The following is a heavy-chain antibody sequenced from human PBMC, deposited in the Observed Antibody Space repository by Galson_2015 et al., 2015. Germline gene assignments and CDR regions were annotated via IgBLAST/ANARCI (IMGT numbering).Heavy chain of an antibody. Sequence: SLRLSCAASGFTFSEHYMSWIRQAPGKGLEWVSYISFSGSTIYYADSVKGRFTISRDNAKNSLYLQMNSLRAEDTAVYYCARDLKDYDFWSGETFYYMDVWGKGTTVTVSS. D-gene: IGHD3-3*01. CDR2: ISFSGSTI. CDR3: ARDLKDYDFWSGETFYYMDV. V-gene: IGHV3-11*04. CDR1: GFTFSEHY. J-gene: IGHJ6*03.